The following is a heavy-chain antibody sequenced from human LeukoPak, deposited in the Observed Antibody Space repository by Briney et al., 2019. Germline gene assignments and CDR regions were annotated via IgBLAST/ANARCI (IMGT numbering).Heavy chain of an antibody. V-gene: IGHV4-38-2*01. CDR2: IFRSGSI. CDR3: ARMGVSYYYDSSTYFPTAFDV. J-gene: IGHJ3*01. Sequence: SETLSLTCDVSGYSISSGYYWGWIRQSPGGGLEWIATIFRSGSIYYNPSLKSRVTLSVDTSKNQFTLKLDSVTAADTAMYYCARMGVSYYYDSSTYFPTAFDVWGQGTMVSVSS. CDR1: GYSISSGYY. D-gene: IGHD3-22*01.